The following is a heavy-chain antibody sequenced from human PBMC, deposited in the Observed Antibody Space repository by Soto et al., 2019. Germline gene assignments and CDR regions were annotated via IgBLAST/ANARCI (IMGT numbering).Heavy chain of an antibody. CDR1: GFTFSSYT. CDR2: ISGSSSTI. J-gene: IGHJ6*02. Sequence: GGSLRLSCAASGFTFSSYTMNWVRQAPGKGLEWVSYISGSSSTIFYADSVKGRFTISRDNAKHSLYLQMNSLRDGDTAVYYCARAGVMDVWGQGTTVTVSS. V-gene: IGHV3-48*02. CDR3: ARAGVMDV. D-gene: IGHD2-8*01.